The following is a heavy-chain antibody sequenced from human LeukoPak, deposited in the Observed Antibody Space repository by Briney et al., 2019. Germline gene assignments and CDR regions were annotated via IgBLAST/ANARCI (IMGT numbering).Heavy chain of an antibody. Sequence: GGSLRLSCAASGFTFRDYSMNWVRQAPGKGLEWVSYISSSAIYYADSLKGRFTISRDNAKNSLFLQMNSLRDEDTAIYYCARGHDLAKRSIDYWGQGTLVTVSA. D-gene: IGHD1-1*01. J-gene: IGHJ4*02. CDR1: GFTFRDYS. CDR3: ARGHDLAKRSIDY. V-gene: IGHV3-48*02. CDR2: ISSSAI.